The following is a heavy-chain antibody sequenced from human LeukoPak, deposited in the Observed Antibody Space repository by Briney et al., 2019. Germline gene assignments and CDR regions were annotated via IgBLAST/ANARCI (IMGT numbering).Heavy chain of an antibody. D-gene: IGHD2-2*01. V-gene: IGHV3-30*02. J-gene: IGHJ6*03. Sequence: GGSLRLSCAASGFTFSSYGMHWVRQAPGKGLEWVAFIRYDGSNKYYADSVKGRFTISRDNSKNTLYLQMNSQSAEDTAVYYRAKSGGYCSSTSCYGYYYYMDVWGKGTTVTISS. CDR3: AKSGGYCSSTSCYGYYYYMDV. CDR2: IRYDGSNK. CDR1: GFTFSSYG.